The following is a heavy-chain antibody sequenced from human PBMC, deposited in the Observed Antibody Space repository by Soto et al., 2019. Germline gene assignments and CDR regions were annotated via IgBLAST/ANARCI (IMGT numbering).Heavy chain of an antibody. CDR2: IIPIFGTA. CDR3: AAGYCSSTSCYNPPLGYYYYYGMDV. V-gene: IGHV1-69*13. D-gene: IGHD2-2*02. CDR1: GGTFSGYA. Sequence: SVKVSCKASGGTFSGYAISWVRQAPGQGLEWMGGIIPIFGTANYAQKFQGRVTITADESTSTAYMELSSLRSEDTAVYYCAAGYCSSTSCYNPPLGYYYYYGMDVWGQGTTVTVSS. J-gene: IGHJ6*02.